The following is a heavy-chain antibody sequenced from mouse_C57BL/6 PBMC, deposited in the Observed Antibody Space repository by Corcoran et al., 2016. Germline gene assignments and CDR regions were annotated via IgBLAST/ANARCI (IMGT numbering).Heavy chain of an antibody. CDR3: AREGDHEEHYDYPWFAY. J-gene: IGHJ3*01. CDR2: INPNNGGT. D-gene: IGHD2-4*01. Sequence: EVQLQQSGPELVKPGASVKIPCKASGYTFTDYNMDWVKQSHGKSLEWIGDINPNNGGTIYNQKFKGKATLTVDKSSSTAYMELRSLTSEDTAVYYCAREGDHEEHYDYPWFAYWGQGTLVTVSA. V-gene: IGHV1-18*01. CDR1: GYTFTDYN.